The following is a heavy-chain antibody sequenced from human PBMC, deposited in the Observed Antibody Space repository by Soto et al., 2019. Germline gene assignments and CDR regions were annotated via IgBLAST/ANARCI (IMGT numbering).Heavy chain of an antibody. J-gene: IGHJ4*02. V-gene: IGHV3-74*01. CDR2: INSDGSST. Sequence: PGGSLRLSCAASGFTFSSYGMHWVRQAPGKGLVWVSRINSDGSSTSYADSVKGRFTISRDNAKNTLYLQMNSLRAEDTAVYYCARGHYDFWSGYSYYYFDYWGQGTLVTVSS. CDR3: ARGHYDFWSGYSYYYFDY. D-gene: IGHD3-3*01. CDR1: GFTFSSYG.